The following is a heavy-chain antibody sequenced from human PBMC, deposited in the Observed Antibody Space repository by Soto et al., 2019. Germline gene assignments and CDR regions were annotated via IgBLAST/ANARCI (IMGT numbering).Heavy chain of an antibody. Sequence: QEQLVESGGGVVQPGRSLRLSCGASGFTFSSYGRNWFRQAPGKGLEGVAVISQDGRKISYADSVKGRFTISRDNSKNTLSLQMNSLRPEDTAVYYCAKGCCINGYYMDVWGKGTTVTVSS. CDR1: GFTFSSYG. CDR2: ISQDGRKI. D-gene: IGHD2-8*01. CDR3: AKGCCINGYYMDV. J-gene: IGHJ6*03. V-gene: IGHV3-30*18.